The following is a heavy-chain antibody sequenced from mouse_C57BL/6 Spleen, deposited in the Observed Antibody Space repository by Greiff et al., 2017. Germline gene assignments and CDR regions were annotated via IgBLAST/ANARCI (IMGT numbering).Heavy chain of an antibody. Sequence: QVQLQQSGAELVRPGASVTLSCKASGYRFTDYEMHWVKQTPVHGLEWIGAIDPETGGTAYNQKFKGKAILTADKSSSTAYMELRSLTSEDSAVYYCTKRNYYAMDYWGQGTSVTVSS. CDR3: TKRNYYAMDY. J-gene: IGHJ4*01. V-gene: IGHV1-15*01. CDR1: GYRFTDYE. CDR2: IDPETGGT.